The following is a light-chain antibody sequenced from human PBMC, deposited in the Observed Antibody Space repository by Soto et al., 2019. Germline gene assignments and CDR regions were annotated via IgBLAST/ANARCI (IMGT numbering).Light chain of an antibody. V-gene: IGKV2-28*01. Sequence: DIVMTQSPLSLTVTPGEPSSISCRSSRILLKANGYTYFHWFLQKPGQSPQLLIYLGYNRAPGVPDRFSGTGSGTDFTLKISRVEAEDVGVYYCMQTLESRTFGQGTKVDIK. J-gene: IGKJ1*01. CDR2: LGY. CDR1: RILLKANGYTY. CDR3: MQTLESRT.